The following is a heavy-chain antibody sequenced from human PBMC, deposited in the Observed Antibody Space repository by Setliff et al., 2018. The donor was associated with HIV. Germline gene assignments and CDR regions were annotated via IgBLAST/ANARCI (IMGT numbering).Heavy chain of an antibody. Sequence: GGSLRLSCATSGFTFSDHYMSWFRQAPGKGLEWVSYITNSGSTTDDADSVKGRFIISRDNAKNLLYLQMNGLRAEDTAVYYCGRGHWGIDYWGQGTLVTVSS. J-gene: IGHJ4*02. V-gene: IGHV3-11*04. CDR2: ITNSGSTT. D-gene: IGHD7-27*01. CDR3: GRGHWGIDY. CDR1: GFTFSDHY.